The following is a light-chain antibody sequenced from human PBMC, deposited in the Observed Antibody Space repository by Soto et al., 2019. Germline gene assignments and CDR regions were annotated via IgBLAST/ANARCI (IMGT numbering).Light chain of an antibody. J-gene: IGKJ1*01. CDR2: ATS. CDR1: QGIGSD. Sequence: DIQMTQSPSSLSASVGDRVTITCRASQGIGSDAGWYQQKPGKPPKRLIYATSILQSGIPSRFSGGGSGTEFTLTISNLQPEDFATYYCVQHNSYPRTLGQGTRVEMK. CDR3: VQHNSYPRT. V-gene: IGKV1-17*02.